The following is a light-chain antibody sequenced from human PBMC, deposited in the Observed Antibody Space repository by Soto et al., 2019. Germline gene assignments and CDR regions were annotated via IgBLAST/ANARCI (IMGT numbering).Light chain of an antibody. CDR1: QSIRSNY. J-gene: IGKJ1*01. CDR3: QQYGSSPWT. V-gene: IGKV3-20*01. Sequence: EIVLTQSPGTLSLSPGERATLSCRASQSIRSNYLAWYQQRPGQAPRLHIYGASSGDTGIPDRFSGSGSGTDFTLTISRLEPEDFAVYYCQQYGSSPWTFGQGTKVEIK. CDR2: GAS.